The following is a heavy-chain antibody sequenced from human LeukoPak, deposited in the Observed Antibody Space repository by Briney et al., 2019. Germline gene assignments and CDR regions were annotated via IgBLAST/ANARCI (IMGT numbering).Heavy chain of an antibody. V-gene: IGHV4-4*02. Sequence: SETLSLTCAVSGVSISSSNWWHWVRQPPGKGLEWIGEIYHSGSTNYNPSLKSRVTISIDKSKNQFSLKLSSVTAADTAVYYCSRLPDPWGQGTLVTVSS. CDR2: IYHSGST. CDR1: GVSISSSNW. J-gene: IGHJ5*02. CDR3: SRLPDP.